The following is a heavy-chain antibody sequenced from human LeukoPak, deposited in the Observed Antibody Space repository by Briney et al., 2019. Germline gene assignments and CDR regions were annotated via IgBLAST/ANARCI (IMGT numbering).Heavy chain of an antibody. CDR3: ARVSSGYDVHFDY. D-gene: IGHD5-12*01. Sequence: SETLSLTCTVSGGSISSYYWTWIRQPPGKGLEWIGYIYYSGSTNYNPSLKGRVTISVDTSKNQFSLKLNSVTAADTAVYYCARVSSGYDVHFDYWGQGTLVTVSS. J-gene: IGHJ4*02. CDR1: GGSISSYY. V-gene: IGHV4-59*01. CDR2: IYYSGST.